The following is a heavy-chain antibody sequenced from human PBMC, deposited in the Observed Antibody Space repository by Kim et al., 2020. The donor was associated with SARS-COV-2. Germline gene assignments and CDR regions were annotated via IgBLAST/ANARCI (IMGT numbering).Heavy chain of an antibody. V-gene: IGHV3-48*02. D-gene: IGHD2-21*01. CDR1: GFTFSSYS. CDR3: ARGLAGTFDY. CDR2: ISSSSTI. Sequence: GGSLRLSCVASGFTFSSYSMNWVRQAPGKGLEWVSYISSSSTIYYADSVKGRFTISRDNAKNSLYLQMNSLRDEDTAVYYCARGLAGTFDYWGQGTLVTVSS. J-gene: IGHJ4*02.